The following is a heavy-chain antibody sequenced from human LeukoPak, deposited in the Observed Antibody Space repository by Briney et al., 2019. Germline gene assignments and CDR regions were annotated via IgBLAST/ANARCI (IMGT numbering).Heavy chain of an antibody. CDR2: TYYRSKWYN. CDR3: AREKVVIAATHYYGMDV. CDR1: GDRVSTNNAA. J-gene: IGHJ6*02. D-gene: IGHD2-15*01. V-gene: IGHV6-1*01. Sequence: SQTLSLTCALSGDRVSTNNAAWSWIRQSPSRGLECLGRTYYRSKWYNYYAGSVKSRIIFNPDTSKNQFPLQLNSVTPEDTAVYYCAREKVVIAATHYYGMDVWGQGTTVTVSS.